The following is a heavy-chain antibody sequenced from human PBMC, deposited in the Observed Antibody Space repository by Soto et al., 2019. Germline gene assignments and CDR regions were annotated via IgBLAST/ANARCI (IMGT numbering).Heavy chain of an antibody. D-gene: IGHD6-13*01. CDR2: IYYSGST. J-gene: IGHJ3*02. CDR1: GGSISSSSYY. CDR3: ARRDSSSWPHDAFDI. Sequence: SETLSLTCTVSGGSISSSSYYWGWIRQPPGKGLEWIGSIYYSGSTYYNPSLKSRVTISVDTSKNQFSLKLSSVTAADTAVYYCARRDSSSWPHDAFDIWGQAPIVTVSS. V-gene: IGHV4-39*01.